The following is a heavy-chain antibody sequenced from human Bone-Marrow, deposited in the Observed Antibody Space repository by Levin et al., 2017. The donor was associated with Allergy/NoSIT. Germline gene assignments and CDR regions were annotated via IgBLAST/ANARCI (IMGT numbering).Heavy chain of an antibody. J-gene: IGHJ4*02. Sequence: GGSLRLSCAASGFVFSSYGVHWVRQAPGKGLEWVAIISYDGKKQYYAESVRGRFAISRDTSETTVYLQMTSLRVEDTALYFCARNSRGSGWDYWGQGALVTVSS. CDR2: ISYDGKKQ. V-gene: IGHV3-30*09. D-gene: IGHD6-19*01. CDR1: GFVFSSYG. CDR3: ARNSRGSGWDY.